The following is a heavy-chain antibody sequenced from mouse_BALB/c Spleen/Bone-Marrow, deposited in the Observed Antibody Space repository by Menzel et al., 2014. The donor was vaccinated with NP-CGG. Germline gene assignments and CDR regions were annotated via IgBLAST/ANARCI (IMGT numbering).Heavy chain of an antibody. Sequence: VQLQESGAELVRPGSSVKISCKASGYAFSSCWMNWVKQRPGQGLEWIGQIYPGDGDTNYNGKFKGKATLTADKSPSTAYMQLSSLTSEDSAVYFCARLDGYYPYYAMDYWGQGTSVTVSP. D-gene: IGHD2-3*01. V-gene: IGHV1-80*01. CDR3: ARLDGYYPYYAMDY. J-gene: IGHJ4*01. CDR2: IYPGDGDT. CDR1: GYAFSSCW.